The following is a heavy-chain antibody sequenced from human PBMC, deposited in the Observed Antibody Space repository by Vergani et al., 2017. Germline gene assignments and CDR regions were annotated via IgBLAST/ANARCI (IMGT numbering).Heavy chain of an antibody. Sequence: QLQLQESGPGLVRPAETLSLTCTVSKNSISSRSHYWGWIRQSPGRGLEWIGRVYQSGNTFYNPSFKSRVTISVDTSNDRFSLRLASRAAADTAMYFCAGQAAMVISPGHFAYGGQGVLVTVSS. D-gene: IGHD5-18*01. J-gene: IGHJ4*02. V-gene: IGHV4-39*07. CDR2: VYQSGNT. CDR3: AGQAAMVISPGHFAY. CDR1: KNSISSRSHY.